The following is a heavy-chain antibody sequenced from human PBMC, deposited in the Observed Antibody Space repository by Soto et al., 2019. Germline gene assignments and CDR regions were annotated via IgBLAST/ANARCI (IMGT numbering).Heavy chain of an antibody. CDR1: GFTFSTYW. D-gene: IGHD6-19*01. V-gene: IGHV3-7*01. Sequence: GGSLRLSCAASGFTFSTYWMSWVRQAPGKGLEWVANIKQDGSEKYYVDSVKGRFTISRDNARNSLYLQMNSLRAEDTAVYYCVRARYGWYNSGSYGDHWGQGTLVTVSS. CDR3: VRARYGWYNSGSYGDH. J-gene: IGHJ4*02. CDR2: IKQDGSEK.